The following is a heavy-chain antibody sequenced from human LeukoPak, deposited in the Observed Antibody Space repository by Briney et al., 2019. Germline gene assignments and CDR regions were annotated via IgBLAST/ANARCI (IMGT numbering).Heavy chain of an antibody. Sequence: GRSLRLSCAASGFTFSNYAMHWVRQAPGKGLEWVAVISYDGTNKYYADSVKGRFTISRDSSKNTLFLQMNSLRAEDTAVYYCAKGEGGDSGWYGDYWGQGTLVTVSS. V-gene: IGHV3-30*18. CDR1: GFTFSNYA. CDR2: ISYDGTNK. CDR3: AKGEGGDSGWYGDY. J-gene: IGHJ4*02. D-gene: IGHD6-19*01.